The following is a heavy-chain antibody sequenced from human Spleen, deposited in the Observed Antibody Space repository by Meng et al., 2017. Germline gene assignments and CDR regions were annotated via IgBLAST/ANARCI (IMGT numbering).Heavy chain of an antibody. D-gene: IGHD5-18*01. CDR3: ARRKYTAMGNDGFDI. J-gene: IGHJ3*02. V-gene: IGHV5-51*01. Sequence: KVSCKGSGYIYTIYWIGWVRQMPGKGLEWMGIIYAGDSDTRYSPSFQGQVTISADKSIITAYLQWSSLKASDTAIYYCARRKYTAMGNDGFDIWGQETMVTVSS. CDR1: GYIYTIYW. CDR2: IYAGDSDT.